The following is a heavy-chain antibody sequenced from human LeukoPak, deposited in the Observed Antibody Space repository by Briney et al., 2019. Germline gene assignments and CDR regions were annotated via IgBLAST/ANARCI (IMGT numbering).Heavy chain of an antibody. CDR3: ARGTLMWFGAKMEYYFDS. V-gene: IGHV4-59*01. D-gene: IGHD3-10*01. CDR2: SSYNGNT. CDR1: GAYFTNYY. Sequence: SETLSLTCTVSGAYFTNYYWSFIRQPPGKGPEWIGFSSYNGNTNYNPPLKSRVTISLDLSKNQFSLRLNSVTAADTAVYYCARGTLMWFGAKMEYYFDSWGQGTPLAVSS. J-gene: IGHJ4*02.